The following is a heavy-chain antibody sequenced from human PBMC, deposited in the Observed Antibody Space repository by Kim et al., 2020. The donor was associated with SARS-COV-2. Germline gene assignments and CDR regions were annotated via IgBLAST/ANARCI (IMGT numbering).Heavy chain of an antibody. Sequence: GGSLRLSCAASGFTFDDYSMHWVRQAPGKGLEWVSLISWDGGSTYYADSVKGRFTISRHNTKNSLFLQMNSLRTEDTAFYYCAKDAVAAACYNRFDPWG. CDR2: ISWDGGST. J-gene: IGHJ5*02. CDR1: GFTFDDYS. D-gene: IGHD2-2*01. V-gene: IGHV3-43*01. CDR3: AKDAVAAACYNRFDP.